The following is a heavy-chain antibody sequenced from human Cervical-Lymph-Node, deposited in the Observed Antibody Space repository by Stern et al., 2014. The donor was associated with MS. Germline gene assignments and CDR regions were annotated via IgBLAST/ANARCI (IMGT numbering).Heavy chain of an antibody. D-gene: IGHD1-26*01. V-gene: IGHV1-69*12. CDR3: ALNHVGGVVY. CDR1: GDTFSSYA. J-gene: IGHJ4*02. Sequence: VQLVQSGTEVKKPGSSVKVSCKASGDTFSSYAIHWVRQAPGQGLAWMGGIIPIFGTTNYAQQLQGRVTITADESTRTAYMALSSLRSVDTAVYYCALNHVGGVVYWGQGTLLTVSS. CDR2: IIPIFGTT.